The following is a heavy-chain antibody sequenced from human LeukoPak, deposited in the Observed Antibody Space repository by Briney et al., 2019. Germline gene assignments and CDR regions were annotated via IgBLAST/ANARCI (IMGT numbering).Heavy chain of an antibody. Sequence: PGGSLRPSCAASGFTVSSNYMSWVRQATGKGLEWVSVIYSGGSTYYADSGKGRFTISRDNSKKTLYLQMNTLRAEDTAVYYCAREARYYGSSGYNWYFDLWGRGTLVTVSS. CDR3: AREARYYGSSGYNWYFDL. D-gene: IGHD3-22*01. CDR2: IYSGGST. V-gene: IGHV3-66*02. CDR1: GFTVSSNY. J-gene: IGHJ2*01.